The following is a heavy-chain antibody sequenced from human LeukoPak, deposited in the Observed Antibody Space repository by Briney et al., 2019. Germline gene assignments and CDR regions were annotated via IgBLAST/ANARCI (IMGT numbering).Heavy chain of an antibody. CDR1: GFTFSDYY. CDR3: ARATGYNDAFDI. Sequence: GGSLRLSCAASGFTFSDYYMSWIRQAPGKGLEWVSYISSSSSYTNYADSVKGRFTISRDNAKNSLYPQMNSLRAEDTAVYYCARATGYNDAFDIWGQGTMVTVSS. V-gene: IGHV3-11*05. J-gene: IGHJ3*02. CDR2: ISSSSSYT. D-gene: IGHD3-10*01.